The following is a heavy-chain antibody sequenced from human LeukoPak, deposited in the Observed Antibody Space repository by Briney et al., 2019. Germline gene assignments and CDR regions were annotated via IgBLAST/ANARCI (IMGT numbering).Heavy chain of an antibody. CDR1: GGTFSSYA. Sequence: SVKVSCKVSGGTFSSYAISWVRQAPGQGLEWMGRIIPIFGTANYAQKFQGRVTITTDESTSTAYMELSSLRSEDTAVYYCASGGIVGATGYFDYWGQGTLVTVSS. CDR2: IIPIFGTA. CDR3: ASGGIVGATGYFDY. D-gene: IGHD1-26*01. J-gene: IGHJ4*02. V-gene: IGHV1-69*05.